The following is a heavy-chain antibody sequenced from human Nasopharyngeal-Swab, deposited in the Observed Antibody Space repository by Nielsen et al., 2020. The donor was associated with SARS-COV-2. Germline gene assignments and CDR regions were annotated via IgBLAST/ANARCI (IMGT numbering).Heavy chain of an antibody. CDR1: GYIFTNYR. D-gene: IGHD1-26*01. Sequence: GGSLRLSCKASGYIFTNYRISWVRQMPGKGLEWMGRIDPSDSDTNYSPSFQGHVTISADKSINTAYLQWSSLKASDTAMYYCARQVKSGSLVEYWFDPWGQGTLVTVSS. CDR3: ARQVKSGSLVEYWFDP. J-gene: IGHJ5*02. CDR2: IDPSDSDT. V-gene: IGHV5-10-1*01.